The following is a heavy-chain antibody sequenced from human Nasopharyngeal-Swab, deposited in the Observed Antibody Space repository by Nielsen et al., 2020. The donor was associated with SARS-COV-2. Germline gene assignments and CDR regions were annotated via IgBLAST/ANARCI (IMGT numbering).Heavy chain of an antibody. CDR3: ARSSGSLGYLLMRDVDPFDI. Sequence: ASVTVSCKASGYTFTSYGISWVRQPPGQGLEWMGWISAYNGNTNYAQKPQGRVTMTTETSTSTAHLELRSLRSDDTAVYYCARSSGSLGYLLMRDVDPFDIWGQGTMVTVSS. V-gene: IGHV1-18*01. J-gene: IGHJ3*02. D-gene: IGHD1-26*01. CDR1: GYTFTSYG. CDR2: ISAYNGNT.